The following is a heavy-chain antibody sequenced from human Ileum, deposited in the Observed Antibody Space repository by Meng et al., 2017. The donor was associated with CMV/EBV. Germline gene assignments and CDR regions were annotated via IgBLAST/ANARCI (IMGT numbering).Heavy chain of an antibody. Sequence: QWPLPQWGAGLLMPSETLSLACAVYGGSFSDYYGSWIRQPPGRGLEWVGEINHSGTTNYNPSLKSRVTISVDTSKNQFSLKLTSVTAADTAVYFCATDPGGYWGQGTLVTVSS. CDR2: INHSGTT. J-gene: IGHJ4*02. CDR1: GGSFSDYY. CDR3: ATDPGGY. D-gene: IGHD1-14*01. V-gene: IGHV4-34*01.